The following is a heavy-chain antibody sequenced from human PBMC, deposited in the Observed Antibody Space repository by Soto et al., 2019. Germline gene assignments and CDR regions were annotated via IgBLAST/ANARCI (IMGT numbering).Heavy chain of an antibody. CDR2: TYYRSKWHS. J-gene: IGHJ4*02. CDR1: GDSVSSKNAA. CDR3: ARSGPGGYIDY. D-gene: IGHD3-22*01. Sequence: SQTLSLTCVISGDSVSSKNAAWNWIRQSPSRGLEWLGRTYYRSKWHSGYAVSVRGRISVSPETSKNRSSLQLDSVTPDDTAVYYCARSGPGGYIDYWGRGTLVTVSS. V-gene: IGHV6-1*01.